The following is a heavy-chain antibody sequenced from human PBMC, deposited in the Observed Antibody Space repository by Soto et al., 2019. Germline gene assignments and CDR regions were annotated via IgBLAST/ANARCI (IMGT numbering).Heavy chain of an antibody. J-gene: IGHJ4*02. CDR3: ARAGYYSNYDGLDY. CDR1: GFTFSSYG. CDR2: IWYDGSNK. V-gene: IGHV3-33*01. Sequence: QVQLVESGGGVVQPGRSLRLSCAASGFTFSSYGMHWVRQAPGKGLEWVAVIWYDGSNKYYADSVKGRFTISRDNSKNTLYLQMNSLSAEDTAVYYCARAGYYSNYDGLDYWGQGTLVTVSS. D-gene: IGHD4-4*01.